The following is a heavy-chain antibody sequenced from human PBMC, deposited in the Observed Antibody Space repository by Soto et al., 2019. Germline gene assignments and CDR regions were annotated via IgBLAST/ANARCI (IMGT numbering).Heavy chain of an antibody. J-gene: IGHJ4*02. CDR1: GFTFSTYN. V-gene: IGHV3-48*01. CDR3: ARKTIAASGPSNFFDY. D-gene: IGHD2-15*01. Sequence: PGGSLRLSCAASGFTFSTYNMNWLRQAPGKGLEWVSYIGVGSSPIYYADSVKGRFTISRDNAKDSLYLQMNSLRAEDTAVYYCARKTIAASGPSNFFDYWGLGTLITVSS. CDR2: IGVGSSPI.